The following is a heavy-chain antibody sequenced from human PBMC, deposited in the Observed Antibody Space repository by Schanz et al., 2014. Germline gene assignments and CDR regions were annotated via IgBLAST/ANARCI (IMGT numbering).Heavy chain of an antibody. V-gene: IGHV3-23*01. J-gene: IGHJ4*02. CDR2: MNESHSTI. Sequence: DVQLLESGGGLVQPGGSLRLSCAASGFTFTNYAMSWVRQAPGKGLEWVSAMNESHSTIYYADSVRGRFTISRDNAENTLFLQMNSLRAEDTAVYYCVRDSFFAFDYWGQGTLVTVSS. D-gene: IGHD3-3*01. CDR1: GFTFTNYA. CDR3: VRDSFFAFDY.